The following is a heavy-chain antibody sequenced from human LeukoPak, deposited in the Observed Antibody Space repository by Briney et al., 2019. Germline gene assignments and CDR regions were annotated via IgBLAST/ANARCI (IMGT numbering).Heavy chain of an antibody. Sequence: ASVKVSCKASGYTFTSYNINSVRQATGQGLEWMGWINPISGYTGFAQKFQGRVTMTGDTSISTAYMELSSLRSEDAAVYYCARGNRLYTSSWSSLPFDIWGQGTMVTVSS. V-gene: IGHV1-8*01. CDR3: ARGNRLYTSSWSSLPFDI. CDR1: GYTFTSYN. D-gene: IGHD6-13*01. CDR2: INPISGYT. J-gene: IGHJ3*02.